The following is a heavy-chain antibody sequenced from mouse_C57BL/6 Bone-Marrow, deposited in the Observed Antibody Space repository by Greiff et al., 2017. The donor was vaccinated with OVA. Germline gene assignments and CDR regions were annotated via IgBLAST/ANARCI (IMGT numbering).Heavy chain of an antibody. J-gene: IGHJ2*01. Sequence: SGAELARPGASVKLSCKASGYTFTSYGISWVKQRTGQGLEWIGEIYPRSGNTYYNEKFKGKATLTADKSSSTAYMELRSLTSEDSAVYFCARERPTTVVPHFDYWGQGTTLTVSS. V-gene: IGHV1-81*01. D-gene: IGHD1-1*01. CDR3: ARERPTTVVPHFDY. CDR1: GYTFTSYG. CDR2: IYPRSGNT.